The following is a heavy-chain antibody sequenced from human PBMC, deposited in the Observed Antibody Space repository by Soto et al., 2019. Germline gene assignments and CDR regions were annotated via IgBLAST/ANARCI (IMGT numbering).Heavy chain of an antibody. CDR1: GFTFTSSA. CDR2: IVMGSGNT. Sequence: QMQLVQSGPEVKKPGTSVKVSCKASGFTFTSSAVQWVRQARGQRLEWIGWIVMGSGNTNYAQKFQERVTITRDMSXXTAYMELSSLRSEDTAVYYCAAVYGDYYYYYGMDVWGQGTTVTVSS. J-gene: IGHJ6*02. CDR3: AAVYGDYYYYYGMDV. V-gene: IGHV1-58*01. D-gene: IGHD4-17*01.